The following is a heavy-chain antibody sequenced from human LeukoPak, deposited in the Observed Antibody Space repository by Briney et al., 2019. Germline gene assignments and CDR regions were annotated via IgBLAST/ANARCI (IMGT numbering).Heavy chain of an antibody. J-gene: IGHJ4*02. D-gene: IGHD2-21*02. CDR2: ISSSGSTI. V-gene: IGHV3-11*01. Sequence: GGSLRLSCAASGFTFSDYYMSWIRQAPGKGLEWVSHISSSGSTIYYADSVKGRFTISRDNAKNSLYLQMNSLRAEDTAVYYCAKDLFGDCENRVYWGQGTLVTVSS. CDR3: AKDLFGDCENRVY. CDR1: GFTFSDYY.